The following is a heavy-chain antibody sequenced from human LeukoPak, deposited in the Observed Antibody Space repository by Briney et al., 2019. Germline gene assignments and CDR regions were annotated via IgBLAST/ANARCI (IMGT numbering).Heavy chain of an antibody. CDR2: ITTSGRTI. J-gene: IGHJ4*02. D-gene: IGHD4-17*01. CDR3: ARGEDYGTNSFDY. V-gene: IGHV3-48*03. CDR1: GFTFSSYE. Sequence: GGSLRLSCAASGFTFSSYEMNWVRQAPGKGLEWVSYITTSGRTIYYADSVKGRFTISRDNTKNSLYLQMNSLRAEDTAVYYCARGEDYGTNSFDYWGQGTLVTVSS.